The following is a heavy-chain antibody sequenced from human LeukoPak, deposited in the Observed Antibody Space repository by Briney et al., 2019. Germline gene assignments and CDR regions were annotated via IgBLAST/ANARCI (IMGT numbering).Heavy chain of an antibody. CDR1: GGSFSGYY. CDR3: ARNGGSPNVDY. CDR2: IYHSGST. J-gene: IGHJ4*02. Sequence: SETLSLTCTVSGGSFSGYYWSWIRQPPGKGLEWIGEIYHSGSTNYNPSLKSRVTISVDKSKNQFSLKLSSVTAADTAVYYCARNGGSPNVDYWGQGTLVTVSS. V-gene: IGHV4-34*01. D-gene: IGHD1-26*01.